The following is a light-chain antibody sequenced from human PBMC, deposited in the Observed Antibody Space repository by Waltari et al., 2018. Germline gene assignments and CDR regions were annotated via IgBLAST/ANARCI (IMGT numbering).Light chain of an antibody. J-gene: IGKJ4*01. V-gene: IGKV3-11*01. CDR1: QSLITY. Sequence: EIVLTQSPATLSLSPGRRATLSCRASQSLITYLAWYQQKPCQAPRLLIYDASNRATGIPARCSGRGCGTAFTLTISSLELEDFAVCYCQQRDNWPVTFGGGTKVEIK. CDR3: QQRDNWPVT. CDR2: DAS.